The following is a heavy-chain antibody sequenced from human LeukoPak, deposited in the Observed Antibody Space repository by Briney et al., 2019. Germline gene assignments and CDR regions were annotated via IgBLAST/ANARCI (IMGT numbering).Heavy chain of an antibody. J-gene: IGHJ4*02. CDR2: IYPGYSDT. V-gene: IGHV5-51*01. CDR3: GRQADYNVLTGYHKGHLDY. D-gene: IGHD3-9*01. Sequence: GESLKISCKGSGYSFTSYWIGWVRQMPGKGLEWMGIIYPGYSDTRYSPSFQGQVSISADKSITTAYLQWSSLQASDTAMYYCGRQADYNVLTGYHKGHLDYWGQGTLVSVCS. CDR1: GYSFTSYW.